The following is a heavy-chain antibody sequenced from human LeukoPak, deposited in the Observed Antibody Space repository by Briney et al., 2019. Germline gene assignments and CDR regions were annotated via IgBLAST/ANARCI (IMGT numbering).Heavy chain of an antibody. Sequence: PGGSLRLSCAASGFTFSDYYMSWIRQAPGKGLEWVSYISSSGGTIYYADSVKGRFAISRDNATNSLYLQMNSLRAEDTAVYYCASCGGTLVYDPYYYGMDVWGQGTTVTVSS. CDR1: GFTFSDYY. CDR2: ISSSGGTI. J-gene: IGHJ6*02. CDR3: ASCGGTLVYDPYYYGMDV. V-gene: IGHV3-11*01. D-gene: IGHD5/OR15-5a*01.